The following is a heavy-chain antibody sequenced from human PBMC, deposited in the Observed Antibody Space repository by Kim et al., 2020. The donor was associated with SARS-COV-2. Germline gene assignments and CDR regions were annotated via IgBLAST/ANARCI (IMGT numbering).Heavy chain of an antibody. CDR3: ARVPRGWTAGTGYFDY. V-gene: IGHV4-34*01. CDR1: GGSFSGYY. D-gene: IGHD6-13*01. J-gene: IGHJ4*02. Sequence: SETLSLTCAVYGGSFSGYYWSWIRQPPGKGLEWIGEINHSGSTNYNPSLKSRVTISVDTSKNQFSLKLSSVTAADTAVYYCARVPRGWTAGTGYFDYWGQGTLVTVSS. CDR2: INHSGST.